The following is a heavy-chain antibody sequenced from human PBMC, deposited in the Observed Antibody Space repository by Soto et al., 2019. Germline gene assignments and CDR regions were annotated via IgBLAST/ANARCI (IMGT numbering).Heavy chain of an antibody. J-gene: IGHJ6*02. CDR1: GFTVSSNY. CDR3: ARVVPAAILYYYYYYGMDV. Sequence: GGSLRLSCAASGFTVSSNYMSWVRQAPGKGLEWVSVIYSGGGTYYADSVKGRFTISRDNSKNTLYLQMSSLRAEDTAVYYCARVVPAAILYYYYYYGMDVWGQGTTVTVSS. V-gene: IGHV3-53*01. CDR2: IYSGGGT. D-gene: IGHD2-2*02.